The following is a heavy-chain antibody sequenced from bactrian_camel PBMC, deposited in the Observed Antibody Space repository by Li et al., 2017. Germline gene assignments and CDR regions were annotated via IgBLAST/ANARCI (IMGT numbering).Heavy chain of an antibody. CDR1: GYNVRHIC. V-gene: IGHV3S1*01. J-gene: IGHJ6*01. D-gene: IGHD7*01. CDR3: ATSLTDNWLRGFGY. Sequence: HVQLVESGGGSVQAGGSLRLSCAVTGYNVRHICVAWFRQAQGKERVGVARVYSSETEGGTTDYADSVKGRFTISRDNLQMNSLKSEDMGLHYCATSLTDNWLRGFGYWGQGTQVTVS. CDR2: VYSSETEGGTT.